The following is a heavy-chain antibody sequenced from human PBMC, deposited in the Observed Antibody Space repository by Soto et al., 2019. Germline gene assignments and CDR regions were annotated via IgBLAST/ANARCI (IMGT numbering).Heavy chain of an antibody. D-gene: IGHD3-22*01. J-gene: IGHJ4*02. CDR2: ISGSGGST. V-gene: IGHV3-23*01. CDR1: GFTFSSYA. CDR3: AKVTFGDYYDSSGYNFDY. Sequence: GGSLRLSCAASGFTFSSYAMSWVRQAPGKGLEWVSAISGSGGSTYYADSVKGRFTISRDNSKNTLYLQMNSLRAEDTAVYYCAKVTFGDYYDSSGYNFDYWGQGTLVTVSS.